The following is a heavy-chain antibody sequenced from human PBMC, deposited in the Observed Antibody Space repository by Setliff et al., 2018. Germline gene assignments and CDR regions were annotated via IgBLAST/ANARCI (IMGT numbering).Heavy chain of an antibody. CDR2: INQSGST. Sequence: SETLSLTCGGYGGSISDYYWSWIRQPPGKGLEWIGEINQSGSTNYNPSLKSRVTMSVDTSKNQFSLKLSSVTAADTATYYCARAGPTVTFPRVLVISWWDPWGQGSLVTVSS. J-gene: IGHJ5*02. V-gene: IGHV4-34*01. D-gene: IGHD3-16*01. CDR3: ARAGPTVTFPRVLVISWWDP. CDR1: GGSISDYY.